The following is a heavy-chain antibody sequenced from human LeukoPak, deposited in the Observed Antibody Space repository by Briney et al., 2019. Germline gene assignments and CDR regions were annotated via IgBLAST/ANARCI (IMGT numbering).Heavy chain of an antibody. J-gene: IGHJ6*02. CDR3: AREDGTVLDV. CDR2: ISSSSSYI. D-gene: IGHD3-10*01. CDR1: GFTFSSYS. V-gene: IGHV3-21*01. Sequence: GGSLRLSCAVSGFTFSSYSMNWVRQAPGKGLEWVSSISSSSSYIYYADSVKGRFTISRDNAKNSLYLQMNSLRAEDTAVYYCAREDGTVLDVWGQGTTVTVSS.